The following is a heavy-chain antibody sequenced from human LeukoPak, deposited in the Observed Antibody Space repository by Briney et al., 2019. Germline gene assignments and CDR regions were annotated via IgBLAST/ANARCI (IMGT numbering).Heavy chain of an antibody. CDR2: ISAYNGNT. Sequence: ASVKVSCKASGYTFTSYGISWVRQAPGQGLEWMGWISAYNGNTNYAQKLQGRVTMTTDTSTSTAYMELRSLRSDDTAVYYCARGLVPIAAAGTIGWFDPWGQGTLVTVSS. D-gene: IGHD6-13*01. CDR3: ARGLVPIAAAGTIGWFDP. V-gene: IGHV1-18*01. CDR1: GYTFTSYG. J-gene: IGHJ5*02.